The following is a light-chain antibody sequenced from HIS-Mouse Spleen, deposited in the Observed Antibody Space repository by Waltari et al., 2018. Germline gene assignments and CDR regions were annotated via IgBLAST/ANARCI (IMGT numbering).Light chain of an antibody. V-gene: IGLV2-23*01. J-gene: IGLJ3*02. CDR2: EGS. CDR3: CSYAGSSTWV. Sequence: QSALTQPASVSGSPGQSIPISCTGTSSDVGRYNLVSWYQQHPGKAPKLMIYEGSKRPSGVSNRFSVYKSGNTASLTSSVLQAEDEADYYCCSYAGSSTWVFGGGTKLTVL. CDR1: SSDVGRYNL.